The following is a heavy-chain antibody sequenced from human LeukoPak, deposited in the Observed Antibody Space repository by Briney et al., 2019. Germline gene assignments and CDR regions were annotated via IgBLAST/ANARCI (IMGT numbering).Heavy chain of an antibody. Sequence: SETLSLTCAVYGGSFSGYYWSWIRQPPGKGLEWIGEINHSGSTNYNPSLKSRVTISVDMSKNQFSLKLSSVTAADTAVYYCAIEYSSSWHNYFDYWGQGTLVTVSS. V-gene: IGHV4-34*01. CDR2: INHSGST. CDR1: GGSFSGYY. CDR3: AIEYSSSWHNYFDY. D-gene: IGHD6-13*01. J-gene: IGHJ4*02.